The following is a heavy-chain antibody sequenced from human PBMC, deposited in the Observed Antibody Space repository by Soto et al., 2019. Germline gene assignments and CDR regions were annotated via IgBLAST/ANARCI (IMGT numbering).Heavy chain of an antibody. D-gene: IGHD1-26*01. CDR1: GFTFSSYA. CDR3: ANYCRGSGNYYFQY. Sequence: EVQLLESGGALVQPGGSLRLSCAASGFTFSSYAMTWVRQAPGKGLEWVSAIFVGGDTTYYADSVKGRFTISRDDSXSTLFLQLNSLRAEDTALYYCANYCRGSGNYYFQYWGQGTLVTVSS. J-gene: IGHJ4*02. CDR2: IFVGGDTT. V-gene: IGHV3-23*01.